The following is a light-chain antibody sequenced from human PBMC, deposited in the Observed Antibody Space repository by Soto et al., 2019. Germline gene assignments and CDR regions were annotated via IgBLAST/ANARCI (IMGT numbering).Light chain of an antibody. Sequence: ETVMTQSPATLSVSPGERATLSCRASQSVNSDLAWYQQKPGQAPRLLIFDASTRATGIPARFTGSWSETEFTLTISSLQSEDYGVYYCQHYNNWPPYTFGQGTKLEIK. J-gene: IGKJ2*01. CDR3: QHYNNWPPYT. CDR2: DAS. V-gene: IGKV3-15*01. CDR1: QSVNSD.